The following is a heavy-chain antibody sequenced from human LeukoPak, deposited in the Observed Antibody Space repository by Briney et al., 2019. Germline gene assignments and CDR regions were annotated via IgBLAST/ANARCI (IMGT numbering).Heavy chain of an antibody. Sequence: ASVKVSCKASGYTFTSYGISWVRQAPGQGLEWMGWISAYNGNTNYAQKLQGRVTMTTDTSTSTAYMELRSLRSDDTAVYYCARDRRRIAAAGNIDYRGQGTLVTVSS. V-gene: IGHV1-18*01. CDR2: ISAYNGNT. CDR3: ARDRRRIAAAGNIDY. D-gene: IGHD6-13*01. J-gene: IGHJ4*02. CDR1: GYTFTSYG.